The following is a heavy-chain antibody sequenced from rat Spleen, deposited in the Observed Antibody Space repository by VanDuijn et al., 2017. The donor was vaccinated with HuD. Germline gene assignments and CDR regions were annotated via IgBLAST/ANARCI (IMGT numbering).Heavy chain of an antibody. D-gene: IGHD1-9*01. CDR2: ISYGDISGHSGT. V-gene: IGHV5-29*01. CDR3: VTAYITRFDY. Sequence: EVQLVESDGGLVQPGRSLKLSCAASGFTFSDYYMAWVRQAPTKGLEWVATISYGDISGHSGTYYRDSVKGRFTISRDNAKRTLFLQMDSLRSEDTATYYCVTAYITRFDYWGQGVMVTVST. CDR1: GFTFSDYY. J-gene: IGHJ2*01.